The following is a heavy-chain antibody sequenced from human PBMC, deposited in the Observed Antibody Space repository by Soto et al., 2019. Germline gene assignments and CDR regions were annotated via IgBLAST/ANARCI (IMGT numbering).Heavy chain of an antibody. CDR2: ISYDGRDK. CDR3: ARDASTGAADYYFDY. J-gene: IGHJ4*02. V-gene: IGHV3-30*03. Sequence: GGSLRLSCAASGFTFSSYSMNWVRQAPGKGLEWVAVISYDGRDKKHADSVKGRFTISRDNSNNMVYLQMNSLRAEDTAVYYCARDASTGAADYYFDYWGQGTPVTVSS. CDR1: GFTFSSYS. D-gene: IGHD4-17*01.